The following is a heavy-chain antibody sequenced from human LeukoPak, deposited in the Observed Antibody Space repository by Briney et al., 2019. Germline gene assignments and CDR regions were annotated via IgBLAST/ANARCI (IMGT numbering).Heavy chain of an antibody. V-gene: IGHV4-39*07. Sequence: TSETLSLTCTVSGGSISSSSYYWGWIRQPPGKGLEWIGSIYYSGSTYYNPSLKSRVTISVDTSKNQFSLKLSSVTAADTAVYYCARVAGRREQWLPKGYFDYWGQGTLVTVSS. CDR3: ARVAGRREQWLPKGYFDY. D-gene: IGHD6-19*01. CDR2: IYYSGST. CDR1: GGSISSSSYY. J-gene: IGHJ4*02.